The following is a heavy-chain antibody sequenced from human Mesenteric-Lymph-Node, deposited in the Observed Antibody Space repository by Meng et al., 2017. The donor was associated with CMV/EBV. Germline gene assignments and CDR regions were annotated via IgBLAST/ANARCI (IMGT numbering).Heavy chain of an antibody. CDR3: AREGELGYGDYGV. Sequence: GESLKISCVASGFTFSSHSISWVRQAPGKGLEWVSSISGSSTFIYYADSVKGRFTISRDSAKNSVYLQMNNLRAEDTAVYYCAREGELGYGDYGVWGQGTSVTVSS. J-gene: IGHJ6*02. D-gene: IGHD4-17*01. CDR1: GFTFSSHS. CDR2: ISGSSTFI. V-gene: IGHV3-21*04.